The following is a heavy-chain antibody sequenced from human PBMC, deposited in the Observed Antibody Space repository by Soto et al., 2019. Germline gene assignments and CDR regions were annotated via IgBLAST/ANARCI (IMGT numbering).Heavy chain of an antibody. CDR1: GGSFSGYY. CDR2: INHSGST. D-gene: IGHD2-15*01. J-gene: IGHJ4*02. V-gene: IGHV4-34*01. CDR3: ARDQGYVSDY. Sequence: PSETLSLTCAVYGGSFSGYYWSWIRQPPGKGLEWIGEINHSGSTNYNPSLKSRVTISVDTSKNQFSLKLSSVTAADTAVYYCARDQGYVSDYWGQGTLVTVSS.